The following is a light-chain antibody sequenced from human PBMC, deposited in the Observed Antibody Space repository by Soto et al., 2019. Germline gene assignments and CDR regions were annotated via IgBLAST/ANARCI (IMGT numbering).Light chain of an antibody. CDR2: KAS. CDR1: QSISGW. CDR3: QQYNSYPYT. Sequence: DIQMTQSPSTLSASVGDRVTITCRASQSISGWLAWYQQKPGKAPKLLIYKASSLESAVTSRFSGSGSGTEFTLTISSLQPDDLATYYCQQYNSYPYTFGQGTKLEIK. J-gene: IGKJ2*01. V-gene: IGKV1-5*03.